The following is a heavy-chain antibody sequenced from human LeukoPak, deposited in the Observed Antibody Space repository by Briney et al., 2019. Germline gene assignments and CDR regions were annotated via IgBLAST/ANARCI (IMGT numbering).Heavy chain of an antibody. CDR2: IKQDGSEK. D-gene: IGHD5-18*01. V-gene: IGHV3-7*01. CDR3: ASGRIQLWFPYYFDY. Sequence: GGSLRLSCAASGFTFSSHWMSWVRQAPGKGREWVANIKQDGSEKYYVDSVKGRFTISRDNAKNSLYLQMNSLRAEDTAVYYCASGRIQLWFPYYFDYWGQGTLVTVSS. CDR1: GFTFSSHW. J-gene: IGHJ4*02.